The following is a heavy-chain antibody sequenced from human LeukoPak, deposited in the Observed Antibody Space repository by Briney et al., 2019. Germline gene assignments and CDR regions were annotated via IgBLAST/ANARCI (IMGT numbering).Heavy chain of an antibody. Sequence: PGGSLRLSCTASGFTFGDYAMSWFRQAPGKGLEWVGFIRSKAYGGTTEYAASVKGRFTISRDDSKSIAYLQVNSLKTEDTAVYYCTRNTAMVRYYYYYMDVWGKGTTVTVSS. V-gene: IGHV3-49*03. D-gene: IGHD5-18*01. CDR3: TRNTAMVRYYYYYMDV. CDR2: IRSKAYGGTT. J-gene: IGHJ6*03. CDR1: GFTFGDYA.